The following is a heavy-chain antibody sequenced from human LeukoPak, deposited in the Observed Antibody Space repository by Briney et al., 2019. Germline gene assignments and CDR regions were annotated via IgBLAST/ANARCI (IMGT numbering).Heavy chain of an antibody. CDR2: VNHRGST. V-gene: IGHV4-34*01. CDR1: GGSLSGYY. J-gene: IGHJ3*02. CDR3: AREIIVARGAFDI. Sequence: PSETLSLTCAVYGGSLSGYYSSWFRQPPGKGLEWIGEVNHRGSTNYNPSLKSRVTISVDTSKNQFSLKLSSVTAADKAVYYCAREIIVARGAFDIWGQGTMVTVSS. D-gene: IGHD5-12*01.